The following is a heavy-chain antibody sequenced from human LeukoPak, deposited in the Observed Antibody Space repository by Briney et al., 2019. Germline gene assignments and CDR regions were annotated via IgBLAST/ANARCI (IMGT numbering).Heavy chain of an antibody. CDR3: AKGAFRDQVQGYYYMDV. D-gene: IGHD3-10*01. CDR1: GFTFSSYW. Sequence: GGSLRLSCAASGFTFSSYWMSWVRQAPGKGLKWVANIKQDGSEKYYVDSVKGRFIISRDNAKNSLYLQMNSLRAEDTAVYYCAKGAFRDQVQGYYYMDVWGKGTTVTVSS. J-gene: IGHJ6*03. CDR2: IKQDGSEK. V-gene: IGHV3-7*01.